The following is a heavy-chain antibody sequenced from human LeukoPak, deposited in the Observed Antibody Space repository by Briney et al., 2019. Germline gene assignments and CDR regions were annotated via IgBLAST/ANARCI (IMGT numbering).Heavy chain of an antibody. J-gene: IGHJ4*02. Sequence: GGSLRLSCAASGFIFSSYGMHWVRQAPGKGLEWVAVTWYDGSNKYYADAVKGRFTISRDNSKNTLYLQMNSLRAEDTAVYFCARDHGDYSGKDYRGQGTLVTVSS. CDR3: ARDHGDYSGKDY. D-gene: IGHD4-17*01. V-gene: IGHV3-33*01. CDR1: GFIFSSYG. CDR2: TWYDGSNK.